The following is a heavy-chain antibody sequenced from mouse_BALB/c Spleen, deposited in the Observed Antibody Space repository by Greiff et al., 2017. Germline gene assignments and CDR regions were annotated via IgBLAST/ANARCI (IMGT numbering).Heavy chain of an antibody. CDR1: GYTFTSYV. D-gene: IGHD4-1*01. CDR2: INPYNDGT. CDR3: AGGLGPHWYFDV. Sequence: QLQESGPELVKPGASVKMSCKASGYTFTSYVMHWVKQKPGQGLEWIGYINPYNDGTKYNEKFKGKATLTSDKSSSTAYMELSSLTSEDSAVYYCAGGLGPHWYFDVWGAGTTVTVSS. J-gene: IGHJ1*01. V-gene: IGHV1-14*01.